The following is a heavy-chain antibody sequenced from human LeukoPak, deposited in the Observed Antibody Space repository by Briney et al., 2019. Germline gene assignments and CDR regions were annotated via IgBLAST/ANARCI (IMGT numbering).Heavy chain of an antibody. J-gene: IGHJ6*02. CDR1: GYTFTSYY. CDR2: INPSGGST. V-gene: IGHV1-46*01. D-gene: IGHD2-15*01. CDR3: ARDWGVVVVAAITDGMDV. Sequence: ASVKVSCKASGYTFTSYYMHWVRQAPGQGLEWMGIINPSGGSTSYAQKFQGRVTMTRDTSTSTVYMELSSLRSEDTAVYYCARDWGVVVVAAITDGMDVWGQGTTVTVSS.